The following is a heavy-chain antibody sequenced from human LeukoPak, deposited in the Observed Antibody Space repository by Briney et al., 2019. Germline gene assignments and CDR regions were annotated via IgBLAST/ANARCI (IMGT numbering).Heavy chain of an antibody. J-gene: IGHJ3*02. V-gene: IGHV4-61*02. D-gene: IGHD2-2*01. CDR2: IYTSGST. CDR1: GGSISSGSYY. CDR3: ARDAMSFSTHAFDI. Sequence: SETLSLTCTVSGGSISSGSYYWSWIRQPAGKGLEWIGRIYTSGSTNYNPSLKSRVTISVDTSKNQFSLKLSSVTAADTAVYYCARDAMSFSTHAFDIWGQGTMVTVSS.